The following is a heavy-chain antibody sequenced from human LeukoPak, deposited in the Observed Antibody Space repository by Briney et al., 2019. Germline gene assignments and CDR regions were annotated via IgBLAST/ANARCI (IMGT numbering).Heavy chain of an antibody. CDR2: IYTSGST. D-gene: IGHD3-22*01. J-gene: IGHJ5*02. CDR3: ARGVGYYDSSGPSQA. CDR1: GGSISSGSYY. Sequence: PSETLSLTCTVSGGSISSGSYYWGWIRQPAGKGLEWIGRIYTSGSTNYNPSLKSRVTISVDTSKNQFSLKLSSVTAADTAVYYCARGVGYYDSSGPSQAWGQGTLVTVSS. V-gene: IGHV4-61*02.